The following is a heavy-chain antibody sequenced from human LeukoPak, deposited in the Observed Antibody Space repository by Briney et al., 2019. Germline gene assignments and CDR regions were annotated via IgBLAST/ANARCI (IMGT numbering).Heavy chain of an antibody. D-gene: IGHD5-12*01. CDR3: ARVSGYSGYDFDY. Sequence: GASVKVSCKASGYTFTSYDINWVRQATGQGLEWMGWMNPNSGNTGYAQKFQGRVTITRNTSISTAYMGLSSLRSEDTAVYYCARVSGYSGYDFDYWGQGTLVTVSS. CDR1: GYTFTSYD. V-gene: IGHV1-8*03. CDR2: MNPNSGNT. J-gene: IGHJ4*02.